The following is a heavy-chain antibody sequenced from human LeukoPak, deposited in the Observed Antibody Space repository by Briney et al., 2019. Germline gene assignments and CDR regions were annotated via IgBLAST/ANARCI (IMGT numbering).Heavy chain of an antibody. Sequence: SETLSLTCAVYGGSFSGYYWSWIRQPPGKGLEWIGEINHSGSTNYNPSLKSRVTISVDTSKNQFSLKLSSVTAADTAVYYCARESGYSYGDPMVYYYYYGMDVWGQGTRSPSP. D-gene: IGHD5-18*01. V-gene: IGHV4-34*01. CDR3: ARESGYSYGDPMVYYYYYGMDV. CDR2: INHSGST. CDR1: GGSFSGYY. J-gene: IGHJ6*02.